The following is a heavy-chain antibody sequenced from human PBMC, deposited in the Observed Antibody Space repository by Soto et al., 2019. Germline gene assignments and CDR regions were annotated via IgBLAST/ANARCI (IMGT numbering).Heavy chain of an antibody. D-gene: IGHD2-15*01. J-gene: IGHJ4*02. V-gene: IGHV3-30*03. CDR3: AMDLYGGTPRFDY. CDR2: ISSDGSKK. Sequence: QVQLVESGGGVVQPGRSLRLSCVASGFTFSNNGIHWVRQAPGKGLEWVAVISSDGSKKYYADSVKGRFTISRDNSKNTLYLQMNSLRADDTAGYSSAMDLYGGTPRFDYWGQGTLVTVSS. CDR1: GFTFSNNG.